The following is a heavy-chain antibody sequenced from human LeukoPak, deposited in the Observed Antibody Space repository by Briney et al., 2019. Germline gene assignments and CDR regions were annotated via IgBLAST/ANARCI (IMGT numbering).Heavy chain of an antibody. CDR1: GFTFDDYA. Sequence: PGGSLRLSCAASGFTFDDYAMHWVRQAPGKGLEWVAFIRYDGSNKYYADSVKGRFTISRDNSKNTLYLQMNSLRAEDTAVYYCAKDHGYSSGWNPFDYWGQGTLVTVSS. CDR3: AKDHGYSSGWNPFDY. V-gene: IGHV3-30*02. CDR2: IRYDGSNK. J-gene: IGHJ4*02. D-gene: IGHD6-19*01.